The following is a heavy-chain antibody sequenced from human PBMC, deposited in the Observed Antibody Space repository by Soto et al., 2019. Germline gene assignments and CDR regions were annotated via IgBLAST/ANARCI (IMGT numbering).Heavy chain of an antibody. CDR2: ISGSGAYI. Sequence: EVQLLESGGGLVQPGGSLTLSCAASGFTFSNYAMSWVRQAPGKGLEWVSAISGSGAYIYYADSVKGRFTISRDNSKNTLYLQMNSLRAEDTAVYYCATPGTVATIRDFDLWGRGALVTVSS. J-gene: IGHJ2*01. V-gene: IGHV3-23*01. CDR3: ATPGTVATIRDFDL. D-gene: IGHD5-12*01. CDR1: GFTFSNYA.